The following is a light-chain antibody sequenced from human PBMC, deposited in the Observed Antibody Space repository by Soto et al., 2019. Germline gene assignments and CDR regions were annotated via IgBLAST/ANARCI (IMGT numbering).Light chain of an antibody. CDR3: QQSYTTPLT. J-gene: IGKJ4*01. CDR2: AAS. CDR1: QRIGNF. V-gene: IGKV1-39*01. Sequence: DIQMTQSPSSLSASVGDRVTITCRASQRIGNFLNWYQQKPGKAPNLLIYAASSLQSGVPSRFSGSASGTDFTLAISSLQPEDFAPYYCQQSYTTPLTFGGGTKVEIK.